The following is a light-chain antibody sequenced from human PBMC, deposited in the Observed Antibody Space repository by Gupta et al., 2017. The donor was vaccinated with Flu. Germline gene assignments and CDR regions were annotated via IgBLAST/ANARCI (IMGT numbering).Light chain of an antibody. CDR1: TRAVGSYHY. CDR2: EVS. Sequence: QSVTITCAATTRAVGSYHYASWYQQHPDKAPRLMIHEVSKRSSGVPDRFSGSQSGSTAALTVSGPQAEDEADYYCLPYAGSDAVFGTGTKVTVL. J-gene: IGLJ1*01. V-gene: IGLV2-8*01. CDR3: LPYAGSDAV.